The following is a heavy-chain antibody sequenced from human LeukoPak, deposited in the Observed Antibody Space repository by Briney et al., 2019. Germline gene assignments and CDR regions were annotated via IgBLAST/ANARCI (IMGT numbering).Heavy chain of an antibody. Sequence: PGGSLRLSCTASGFTFGDYAMSWFRQAPGKGLEWVGFIRSKAYGGTTEYAASVKGRFTISRDDSKSIAYLQMNSLKTEDTAVYYCTCPRNYYYYYMDVWGKRTTVTVSS. CDR1: GFTFGDYA. J-gene: IGHJ6*03. CDR3: TCPRNYYYYYMDV. V-gene: IGHV3-49*03. CDR2: IRSKAYGGTT.